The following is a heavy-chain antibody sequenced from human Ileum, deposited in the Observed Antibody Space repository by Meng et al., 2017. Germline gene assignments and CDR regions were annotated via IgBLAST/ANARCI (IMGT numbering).Heavy chain of an antibody. Sequence: SETLSLTCTVSGASISTSTYYWGWLRQPPGKGLEWIGSFYYGRSTFINPSLRSRVTISVDTSESQFSLRLTSVTAADTAIYYCAREIGSRSGYIYWSLGTLVTVSS. D-gene: IGHD3-10*01. V-gene: IGHV4-39*07. J-gene: IGHJ4*02. CDR1: GASISTSTYY. CDR3: AREIGSRSGYIY. CDR2: FYYGRST.